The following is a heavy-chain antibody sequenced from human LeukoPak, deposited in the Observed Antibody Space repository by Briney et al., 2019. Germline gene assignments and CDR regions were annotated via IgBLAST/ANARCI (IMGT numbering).Heavy chain of an antibody. CDR2: ISSSSSYI. V-gene: IGHV3-21*01. Sequence: GGSLRLSCAASGFTFSPYSMNWVRQAPGKGLEWVAYISSSSSYIYYADSVKGRFIISRDNAKNSLSLQMNSLRAEDTAVYYCARGTTVTTSWFDPWGQGTLVTVSS. D-gene: IGHD4-17*01. CDR3: ARGTTVTTSWFDP. J-gene: IGHJ5*02. CDR1: GFTFSPYS.